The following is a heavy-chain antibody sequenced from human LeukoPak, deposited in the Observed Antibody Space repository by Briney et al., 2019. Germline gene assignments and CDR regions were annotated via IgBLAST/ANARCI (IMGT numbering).Heavy chain of an antibody. V-gene: IGHV3-48*01. Sequence: GGSLRLSCAASGFIFSSYSMNWVRQAPGKGLEWISYISSGSGTIYYADSVKGRFTISRDNAQKSLYLQMNSLRAEDTAVYYCARVIAVAGLQDYWGQGTLVTVSS. CDR1: GFIFSSYS. J-gene: IGHJ4*02. CDR3: ARVIAVAGLQDY. CDR2: ISSGSGTI. D-gene: IGHD6-19*01.